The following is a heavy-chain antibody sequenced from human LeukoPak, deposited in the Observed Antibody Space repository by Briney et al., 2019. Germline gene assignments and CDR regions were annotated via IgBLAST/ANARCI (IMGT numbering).Heavy chain of an antibody. D-gene: IGHD3-9*01. V-gene: IGHV3-30*02. CDR3: AKDPSRITIFRGFPHFDY. Sequence: PGGSLRLSCAASGFTFSSYGMHWVRQAPGKGLEWVAFIRYDGSNKYYADSVKGRFTISRDNSKNTLYLQMNSLRAEDTAVYYCAKDPSRITIFRGFPHFDYWGQGTLVTVSS. CDR2: IRYDGSNK. CDR1: GFTFSSYG. J-gene: IGHJ4*02.